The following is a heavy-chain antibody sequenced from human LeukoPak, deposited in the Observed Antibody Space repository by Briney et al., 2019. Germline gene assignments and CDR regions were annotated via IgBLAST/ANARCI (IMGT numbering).Heavy chain of an antibody. J-gene: IGHJ4*02. V-gene: IGHV3-48*03. D-gene: IGHD3-16*01. CDR3: ARGETVWGSSDY. Sequence: WGSLRLSCAASGFTFSSYEMNWVRQIPGKGLEWISYMSSSGSSIHYADSVKGRFTISRDNAKSSLYLQMNSLRAEDTAVYYCARGETVWGSSDYWGQGTLVTVSS. CDR1: GFTFSSYE. CDR2: MSSSGSSI.